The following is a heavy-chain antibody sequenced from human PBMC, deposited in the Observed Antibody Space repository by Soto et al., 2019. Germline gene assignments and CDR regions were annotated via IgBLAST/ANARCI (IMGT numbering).Heavy chain of an antibody. D-gene: IGHD3-10*01. CDR2: IRSKAYGGTT. J-gene: IGHJ6*02. V-gene: IGHV3-49*03. Sequence: GGSLRLSCTASGFTFGDYAMSWFRQAPGKGLEWVGFIRSKAYGGTTEYAASVKGRFTISRDDSKSIAYLQMNSLKTEDTAVYYCTRDVLDYYGSGSYVYYYYYYGMDVWGQENTLTVSS. CDR3: TRDVLDYYGSGSYVYYYYYYGMDV. CDR1: GFTFGDYA.